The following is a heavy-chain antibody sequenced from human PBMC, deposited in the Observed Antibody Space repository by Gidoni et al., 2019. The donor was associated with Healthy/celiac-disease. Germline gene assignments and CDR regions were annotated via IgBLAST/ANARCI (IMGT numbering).Heavy chain of an antibody. CDR2: ISPGDSDT. CDR3: ASGMSGGSQSLADYFDY. J-gene: IGHJ4*02. Sequence: EVQLVQSGAEVKKPGEALKISCKDSGYSFTSYWIGWVPQMPGKGLEWMGIISPGDSDTRYSPSFQGQVTISADKSISNAYLQWSSLKASDTAMYYCASGMSGGSQSLADYFDYWGQGTLVTVSS. V-gene: IGHV5-51*03. D-gene: IGHD2-15*01. CDR1: GYSFTSYW.